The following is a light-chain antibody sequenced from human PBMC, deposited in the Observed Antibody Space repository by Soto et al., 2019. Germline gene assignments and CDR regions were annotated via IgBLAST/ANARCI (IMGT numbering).Light chain of an antibody. Sequence: ALTQPASVSGSPGQSITISCTGTSSDVGTYKYVSWYQQLPGKAPKLMIYEVSNRPSGVSNRFSGSKSGNTASLTISELQAEDEADYYCSSYTSRSTPVFGGGTKVTVL. CDR1: SSDVGTYKY. CDR3: SSYTSRSTPV. J-gene: IGLJ2*01. V-gene: IGLV2-14*01. CDR2: EVS.